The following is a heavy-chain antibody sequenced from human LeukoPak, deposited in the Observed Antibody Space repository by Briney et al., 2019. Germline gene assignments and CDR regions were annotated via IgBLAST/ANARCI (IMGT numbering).Heavy chain of an antibody. V-gene: IGHV3-11*01. CDR1: GFIFSDYY. CDR2: ISSSGSTI. CDR3: ARTPISDYFDY. J-gene: IGHJ4*02. D-gene: IGHD3-9*01. Sequence: PGGSLRLSCAASGFIFSDYYMSWIRQAPGKGLEWVSYISSSGSTIYYADSVKGRFTISRDNAKNSLYLQMNSLRAEDTAMYYCARTPISDYFDYWGQGTLVTVSS.